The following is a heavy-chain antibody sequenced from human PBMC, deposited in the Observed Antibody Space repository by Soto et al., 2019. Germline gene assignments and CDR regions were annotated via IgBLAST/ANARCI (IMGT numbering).Heavy chain of an antibody. CDR2: MFYSGAT. CDR3: ARHKSGSDWLDP. D-gene: IGHD2-15*01. J-gene: IGHJ5*02. CDR1: VGSIIDISYC. V-gene: IGHV4-39*01. Sequence: SETLSLTCTFSVGSIIDISYCWGWIRQPPGKGLQWIGCMFYSGATYYNPSLKNRVTLSVDTSNNEFSLKLVSVTAPDTAVYYCARHKSGSDWLDPWGQGTLVTVSS.